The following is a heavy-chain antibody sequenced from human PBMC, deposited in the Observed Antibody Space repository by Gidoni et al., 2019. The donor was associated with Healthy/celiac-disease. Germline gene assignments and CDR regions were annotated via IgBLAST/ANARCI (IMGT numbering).Heavy chain of an antibody. CDR2: INPSGGST. CDR3: ARSPYYDSIAFDP. D-gene: IGHD3-22*01. Sequence: QVQLVQSGAEVKKPGASVKVSCKASGDAFTSYYMHWVRQAPGQGLEWMGIINPSGGSTSYAQKFQGRVTMTRDTSTSTVYMALCSLISEDTAVYYCARSPYYDSIAFDPWCQGTLVTVSS. J-gene: IGHJ5*02. V-gene: IGHV1-46*03. CDR1: GDAFTSYY.